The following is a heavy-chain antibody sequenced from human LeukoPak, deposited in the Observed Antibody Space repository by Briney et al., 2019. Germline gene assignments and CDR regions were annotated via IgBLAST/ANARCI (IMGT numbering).Heavy chain of an antibody. CDR3: AIEVGANPYDY. J-gene: IGHJ4*02. CDR1: GYSISSGYY. CDR2: IYHSGST. V-gene: IGHV4-38-2*02. D-gene: IGHD1-26*01. Sequence: SETLSLTGTVSGYSISSGYYWGWIRRPPGKGLEWIESIYHSGSTYYNPSLKSRVTISVDTSKNQFSLKLSSVTAADTAVYYCAIEVGANPYDYWGQGTLVTVSS.